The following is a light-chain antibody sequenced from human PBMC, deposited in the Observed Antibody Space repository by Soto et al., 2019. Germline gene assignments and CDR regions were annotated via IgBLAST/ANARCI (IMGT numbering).Light chain of an antibody. CDR1: SSDVGGYNY. CDR3: SSYTSSSTPYV. CDR2: EVS. Sequence: QSVLTQPASVSGSPGQSITISCTGTSSDVGGYNYVSWYQVKPGKVPKLMIFEVSNRPSGVSNRFSGSKSGNTASLTISGLQAEDEADYYCSSYTSSSTPYVFGTGTKLTVL. V-gene: IGLV2-14*01. J-gene: IGLJ1*01.